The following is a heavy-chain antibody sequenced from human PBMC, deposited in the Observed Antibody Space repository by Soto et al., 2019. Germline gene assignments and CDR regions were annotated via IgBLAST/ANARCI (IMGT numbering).Heavy chain of an antibody. CDR2: TYYSGST. D-gene: IGHD3-10*01. V-gene: IGHV4-39*01. CDR1: GGSISSSSYY. J-gene: IGHJ4*02. Sequence: ASETLSLTCTVSGGSISSSSYYWGWIRQPPGKGLEWIGSTYYSGSTYYNPSLKSRVTISVDTSKNQFSLKLSSVTAADTAVYYCARGGFVEMARNDAFDYWGQGSLVTVSS. CDR3: ARGGFVEMARNDAFDY.